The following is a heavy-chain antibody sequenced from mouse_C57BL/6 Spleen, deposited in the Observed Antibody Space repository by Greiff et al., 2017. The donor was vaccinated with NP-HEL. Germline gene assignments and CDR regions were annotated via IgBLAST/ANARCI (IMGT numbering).Heavy chain of an antibody. D-gene: IGHD1-1*01. Sequence: EVQLQQSVAELVRPGASVKLSCTASGFNIKNTYMHWVKQRPEQGLEWIGRIDPANGNTKYDPKFQGKATITADTSSNTAYLQLSSLTSEDTAIYYCASKVYYGSSSSFDYWGQGTTLTVSS. J-gene: IGHJ2*01. V-gene: IGHV14-3*01. CDR2: IDPANGNT. CDR1: GFNIKNTY. CDR3: ASKVYYGSSSSFDY.